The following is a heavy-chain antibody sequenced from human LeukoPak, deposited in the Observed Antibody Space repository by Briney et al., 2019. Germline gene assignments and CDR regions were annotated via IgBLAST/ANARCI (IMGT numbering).Heavy chain of an antibody. V-gene: IGHV4-34*01. D-gene: IGHD3-9*01. CDR1: GGSITGYY. J-gene: IGHJ4*02. CDR3: ARGNILTGYCFDF. CDR2: IHYTGAT. Sequence: TETLSLTCAVYGGSITGYYWSWIRQTPGRGLEWVGEIHYTGATSYNPSLKSRATISTDTSKNQFSLRLSSVTAADTAVYYCARGNILTGYCFDFWGQGALVTVSS.